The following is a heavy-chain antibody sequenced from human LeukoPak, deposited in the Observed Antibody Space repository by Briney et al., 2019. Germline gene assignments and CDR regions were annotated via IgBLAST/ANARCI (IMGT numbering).Heavy chain of an antibody. V-gene: IGHV3-30-3*01. CDR2: ISYDGSNK. J-gene: IGHJ5*02. CDR3: AGDMIAVAKPKNWFDP. Sequence: PGRSLRLSCAASGFTFSSYAMHWVRQAPGKGLEWVAVISYDGSNKYYADSVKGRFTISRDNSENTLYLQMNSLRAEDTAVYYCAGDMIAVAKPKNWFDPWGQGTLVTVSS. CDR1: GFTFSSYA. D-gene: IGHD3-22*01.